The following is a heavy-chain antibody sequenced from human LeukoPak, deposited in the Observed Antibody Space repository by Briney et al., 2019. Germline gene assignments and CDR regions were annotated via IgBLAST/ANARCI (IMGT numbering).Heavy chain of an antibody. Sequence: ASVKVSCKASGYTFTGYYMHWVRQAPGQGLEWMGWINPNSGGTNCAQKFQGRVTMTRDTSISTAYMELSRLRSDDTAVYYCARTKYSSGWYGPYFDYWGQGTLVTVSS. V-gene: IGHV1-2*02. CDR1: GYTFTGYY. CDR3: ARTKYSSGWYGPYFDY. CDR2: INPNSGGT. J-gene: IGHJ4*02. D-gene: IGHD6-19*01.